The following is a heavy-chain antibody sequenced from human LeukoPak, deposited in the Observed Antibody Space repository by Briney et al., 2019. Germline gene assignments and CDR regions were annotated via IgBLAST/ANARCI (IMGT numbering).Heavy chain of an antibody. CDR1: GGSISSYY. CDR3: ARQVPRGENYFDY. V-gene: IGHV4-4*07. J-gene: IGHJ4*02. CDR2: IYSSGST. D-gene: IGHD3-16*01. Sequence: SETLSLTCTVSGGSISSYYWSWIRQPAGKGLEWIGRIYSSGSTNYNPSLKSRVTLSVDTSKNQFSLKLSSATAADTAVYYCARQVPRGENYFDYWGQGTLVTVSS.